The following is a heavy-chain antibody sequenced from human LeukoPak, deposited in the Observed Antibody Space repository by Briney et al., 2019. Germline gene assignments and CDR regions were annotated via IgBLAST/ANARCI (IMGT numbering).Heavy chain of an antibody. Sequence: SGPTLVKPTETLTLTCTVSGFSLSNARMGVSWIRQPPGKALEWLAHIFSNDEKPYSTSLKSRLTISKDTSKSQVVLTMTNMDPVDTATYYCARTSPGVPFDYWGQGTLVTVSS. CDR3: ARTSPGVPFDY. V-gene: IGHV2-26*01. CDR1: GFSLSNARMG. D-gene: IGHD7-27*01. CDR2: IFSNDEK. J-gene: IGHJ4*02.